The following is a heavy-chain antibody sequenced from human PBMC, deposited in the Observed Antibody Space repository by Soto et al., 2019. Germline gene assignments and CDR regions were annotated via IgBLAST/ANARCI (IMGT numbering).Heavy chain of an antibody. CDR3: AKPIDYNPSDGLDV. Sequence: GGSLRLSCAASGFTFRSFGMHWVRQAPGKGLEWVALISYDGSDEYYADSVKGRFTVSRDNSKNTLYLQMNSLQVEDTAIYYCAKPIDYNPSDGLDVWGQGTTVTVSS. D-gene: IGHD4-4*01. J-gene: IGHJ6*02. V-gene: IGHV3-30*18. CDR2: ISYDGSDE. CDR1: GFTFRSFG.